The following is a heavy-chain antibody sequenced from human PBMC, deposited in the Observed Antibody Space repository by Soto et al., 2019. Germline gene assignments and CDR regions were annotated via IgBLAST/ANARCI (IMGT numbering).Heavy chain of an antibody. V-gene: IGHV4-4*02. CDR2: VFHTGTT. D-gene: IGHD6-19*01. Sequence: QVQLQESGPGLVKPSGTLSLTCAVSGDSVSSPYYWCWVRQPPGKGLEWIGEVFHTGTTSYNPSLRSRVTISMDKSINQFSLDLGSVTAADTAVYYCARSAGWYAVHSWAPGTLVIVSS. CDR3: ARSAGWYAVHS. J-gene: IGHJ4*02. CDR1: GDSVSSPYY.